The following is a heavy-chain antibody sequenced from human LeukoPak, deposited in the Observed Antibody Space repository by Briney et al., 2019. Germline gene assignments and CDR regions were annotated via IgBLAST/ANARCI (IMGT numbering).Heavy chain of an antibody. D-gene: IGHD3-10*01. V-gene: IGHV3-9*01. CDR1: GFTFDDYA. CDR2: ISWNSGSI. CDR3: AKDRSGSGTYYPDY. Sequence: GGSLRLSCAASGFTFDDYAMHWVRQAPGKGLEWVSGISWNSGSIGYADSVKGRFTISRDNAKNSLYLQMNSLRAEDTAVYYCAKDRSGSGTYYPDYWGQGTLVTVSS. J-gene: IGHJ4*02.